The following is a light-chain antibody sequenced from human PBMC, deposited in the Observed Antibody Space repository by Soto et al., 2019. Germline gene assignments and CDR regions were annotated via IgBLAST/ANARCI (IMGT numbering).Light chain of an antibody. CDR2: DVN. Sequence: QSVLTQPASVSGSPGQSITISCTGTCSDIVAYNFVSWYQQHPGKAPKLLLSDVNIRPSGVSNRFSGSKSGNTASLTISGLQAEDEADYYYTSWTTSTTMIFGGGTKLTVL. CDR3: TSWTTSTTMI. V-gene: IGLV2-14*03. CDR1: CSDIVAYNF. J-gene: IGLJ2*01.